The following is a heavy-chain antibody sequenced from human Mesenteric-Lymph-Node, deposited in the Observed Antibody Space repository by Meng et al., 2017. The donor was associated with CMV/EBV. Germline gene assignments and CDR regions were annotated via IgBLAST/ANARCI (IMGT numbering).Heavy chain of an antibody. CDR1: GGSISSYY. J-gene: IGHJ4*02. D-gene: IGHD6-6*01. Sequence: SETLSLTCTVSGGSISSYYWSWIRQPAGKGLEWIGRIYTSGSTNYNPSLKSRVTISVDKSKNQFSLKLSSVTAADTAVYYCARDRGSWGSSPLFDYWGQGTLVTVSS. CDR2: IYTSGST. CDR3: ARDRGSWGSSPLFDY. V-gene: IGHV4-4*07.